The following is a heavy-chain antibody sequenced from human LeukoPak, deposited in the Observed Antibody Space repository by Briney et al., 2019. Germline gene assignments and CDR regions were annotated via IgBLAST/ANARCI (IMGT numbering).Heavy chain of an antibody. J-gene: IGHJ6*04. D-gene: IGHD3-10*01. V-gene: IGHV4-61*01. CDR1: GGSVSSGSYY. CDR3: ARSMVRGVPYYYYGMDV. Sequence: SETLSLTCTVSGGSVSSGSYYWSWLRQPPGKGLEWIGYIYYSGSTNYNPSLKSRVTISVDTSKNQFSLKLSSVTAADTAVYYCARSMVRGVPYYYYGMDVWGKGTTVTVSS. CDR2: IYYSGST.